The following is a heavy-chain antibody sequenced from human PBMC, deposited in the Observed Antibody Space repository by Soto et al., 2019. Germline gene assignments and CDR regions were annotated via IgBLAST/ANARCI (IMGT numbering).Heavy chain of an antibody. CDR1: GYTFTSYG. J-gene: IGHJ4*02. D-gene: IGHD5-12*01. Sequence: QVQLVQSGAAVKKPGASVKVSCKASGYTFTSYGISWVRQAPGQGLEWMGWISAYNGNTNYVQKLHARVTMTTDTSTSTAYMELRSLRSDDTAVYYCARDGWFLVATVKGYFDYWGQGTLVTVSS. V-gene: IGHV1-18*01. CDR3: ARDGWFLVATVKGYFDY. CDR2: ISAYNGNT.